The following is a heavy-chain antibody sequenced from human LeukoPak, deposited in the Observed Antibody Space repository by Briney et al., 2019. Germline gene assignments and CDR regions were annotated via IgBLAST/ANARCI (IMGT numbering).Heavy chain of an antibody. CDR2: IKQDGSEK. CDR1: GFTFSSYW. J-gene: IGHJ5*02. D-gene: IGHD6-19*01. V-gene: IGHV3-7*01. Sequence: GGSLRLSCAASGFTFSSYWMSWVRQAPGKGLEWVANIKQDGSEKYYVDSVKGRFTISRDNAKNSLYLQMNSLRAEDTAVYYCAREGSSGWLNWFDPWGRGTLVTVSS. CDR3: AREGSSGWLNWFDP.